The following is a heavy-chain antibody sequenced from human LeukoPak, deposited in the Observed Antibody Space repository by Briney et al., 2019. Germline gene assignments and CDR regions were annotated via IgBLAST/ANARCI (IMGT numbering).Heavy chain of an antibody. D-gene: IGHD3-10*01. CDR3: ARDTYYYGSGSYYNLDAFDI. CDR1: GFTFDDYG. J-gene: IGHJ3*02. Sequence: PGGSLRLSCAASGFTFDDYGMSWVRQAPGKGLEWVSGINWNGGSTGYADSVKGRFTISRDNAKNSLYLQMNSLRAEDTAVYYCARDTYYYGSGSYYNLDAFDIWGQGTMVTVSS. CDR2: INWNGGST. V-gene: IGHV3-20*04.